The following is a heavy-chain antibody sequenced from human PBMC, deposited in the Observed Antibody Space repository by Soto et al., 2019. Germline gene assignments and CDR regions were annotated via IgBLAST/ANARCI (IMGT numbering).Heavy chain of an antibody. V-gene: IGHV3-53*04. CDR1: GFTVSSNY. D-gene: IGHD2-15*01. J-gene: IGHJ4*02. CDR3: ARLGYCSVGSCRYFDY. CDR2: IYSGGST. Sequence: GGSLRLSCAASGFTVSSNYMSWVRQAPGKGLEWVSVIYSGGSTYYADSVKGRFTISRHNSKNTLFLQMSSLRADDTAVYYCARLGYCSVGSCRYFDYWGQGTVVTVSS.